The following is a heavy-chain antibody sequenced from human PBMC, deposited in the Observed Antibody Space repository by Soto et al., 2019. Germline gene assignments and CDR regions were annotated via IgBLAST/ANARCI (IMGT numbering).Heavy chain of an antibody. V-gene: IGHV4-61*01. Sequence: SETLSLTCTVSGGSITGGSISSTTYYWSWIRQSPGKGLEWIGYIYYSGSTNYNPSLKSRVTISVDTSKNQFSLKLSSVTAADTAVYYCARVWGGAFDIWGQGTMVTVSS. J-gene: IGHJ3*02. D-gene: IGHD3-10*01. CDR2: IYYSGST. CDR3: ARVWGGAFDI. CDR1: GGSITGGSISSTTYY.